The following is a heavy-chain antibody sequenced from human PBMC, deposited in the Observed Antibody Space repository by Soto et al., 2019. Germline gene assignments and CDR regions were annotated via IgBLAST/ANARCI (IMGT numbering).Heavy chain of an antibody. CDR3: ARVGYDIGAFDI. J-gene: IGHJ3*02. Sequence: QVQLQQWGAGLLKPSETLSLTCAVYGGSFSGYYWSWIRQPPGKGLEWIGEINHSGSTNYNLSLKSRVTISVDTSKNQFSLKLSSVTAADTAVYYCARVGYDIGAFDIWGQGTMVTVSS. CDR1: GGSFSGYY. CDR2: INHSGST. D-gene: IGHD3-9*01. V-gene: IGHV4-34*01.